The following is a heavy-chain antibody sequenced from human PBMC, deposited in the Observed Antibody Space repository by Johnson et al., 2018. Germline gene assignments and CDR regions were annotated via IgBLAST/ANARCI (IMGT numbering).Heavy chain of an antibody. V-gene: IGHV4-59*01. CDR3: ARDVHGYGRENAFDI. CDR1: GDSINTNY. Sequence: QVQLQESGPGLVKPSETLSLSCTVSGDSINTNYWSWIRQPPGKGLEWNGSIYYTGRTNDNPSLKSRVTISEDMSKNQFSLKLRSVVAADTAVYFWARDVHGYGRENAFDIWGQGTMVTVSS. CDR2: IYYTGRT. D-gene: IGHD5-12*01. J-gene: IGHJ3*02.